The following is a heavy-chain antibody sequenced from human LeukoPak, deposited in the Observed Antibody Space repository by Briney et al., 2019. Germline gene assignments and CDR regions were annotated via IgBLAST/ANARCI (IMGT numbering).Heavy chain of an antibody. V-gene: IGHV1-8*01. CDR2: MNPNSGNT. D-gene: IGHD3-10*01. Sequence: ASVKVSCKVSGYTLTELSMHWVRQATGQGLEWMGWMNPNSGNTGYAQKFQGRVTMTRNTSISTAYMELSSLRSEDTAVYYCARGLRSTMVRGVIGYWGQGTLVTVSS. CDR3: ARGLRSTMVRGVIGY. CDR1: GYTLTELS. J-gene: IGHJ4*02.